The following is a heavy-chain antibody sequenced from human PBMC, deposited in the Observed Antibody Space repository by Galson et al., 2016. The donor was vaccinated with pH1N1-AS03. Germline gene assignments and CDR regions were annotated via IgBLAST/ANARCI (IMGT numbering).Heavy chain of an antibody. CDR1: GGSINSYY. CDR3: ARVIFWSGDGQGAFDI. Sequence: SETLSFTCTVSGGSINSYYWTWIRQPPGKGLEWIGQIYYTGDIVYTPSLRSRVTISVDTSKNQLSLSLSSVTAADTAAYYCARVIFWSGDGQGAFDIWGQVTMVTVSS. J-gene: IGHJ3*02. CDR2: IYYTGDI. D-gene: IGHD3-3*01. V-gene: IGHV4-59*08.